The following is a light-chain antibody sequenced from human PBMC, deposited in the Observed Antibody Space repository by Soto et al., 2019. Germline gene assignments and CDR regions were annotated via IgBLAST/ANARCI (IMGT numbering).Light chain of an antibody. CDR3: CSYATSGVV. V-gene: IGLV2-23*01. CDR1: SNDVGFSKF. Sequence: QSALTQPASVSASPGQSITISCTATSNDVGFSKFVSWYQQQPGKSSQVLVYEGTKRPSGVSLRFSGSHSVNAASLTISDIHIEDEADYYCCSYATSGVVFGGGTKLTVL. CDR2: EGT. J-gene: IGLJ2*01.